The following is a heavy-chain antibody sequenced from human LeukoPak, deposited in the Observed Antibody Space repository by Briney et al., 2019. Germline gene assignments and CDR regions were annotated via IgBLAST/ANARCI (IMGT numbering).Heavy chain of an antibody. D-gene: IGHD4-11*01. V-gene: IGHV3-43*01. J-gene: IGHJ4*02. CDR3: AKDITPSSKSGYFDY. Sequence: QPGGSLRLSCAASGFTFDDYTMHWVRQAPGKGLEWVSLISWDGGSTYYADSVKGRFTISRDNSKNSLYLQTNSLRTEDTALYYCAKDITPSSKSGYFDYWGQGTLVTVSS. CDR2: ISWDGGST. CDR1: GFTFDDYT.